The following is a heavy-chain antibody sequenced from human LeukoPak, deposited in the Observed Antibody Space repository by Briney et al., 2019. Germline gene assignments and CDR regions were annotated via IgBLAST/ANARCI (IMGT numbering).Heavy chain of an antibody. Sequence: GGSLRLSCAASGFTFSSYAMHWVRQAPGKGLEWVAVISYDGSNKYYADSVKGRSTISRDNSKNTLYLQMNSLRAEDTAVYYCARDLWDTVTTVRRYGMDVWGQGTTVTVS. V-gene: IGHV3-30*04. CDR1: GFTFSSYA. J-gene: IGHJ6*02. CDR3: ARDLWDTVTTVRRYGMDV. D-gene: IGHD4-17*01. CDR2: ISYDGSNK.